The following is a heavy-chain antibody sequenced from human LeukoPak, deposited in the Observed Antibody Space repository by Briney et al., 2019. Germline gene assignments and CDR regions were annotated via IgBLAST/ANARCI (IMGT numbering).Heavy chain of an antibody. D-gene: IGHD5-18*01. Sequence: GGSLRLSCAASGFTVSSNYMSWVRQAPGKGLEWVSVNYSGGSTYYADSVKGRFTISRDNSKNTLYLQMNSLRAEDTAVYYCATHTAMVTWYYYYGMDVWGQGTTVTVSS. J-gene: IGHJ6*02. CDR3: ATHTAMVTWYYYYGMDV. V-gene: IGHV3-53*01. CDR2: NYSGGST. CDR1: GFTVSSNY.